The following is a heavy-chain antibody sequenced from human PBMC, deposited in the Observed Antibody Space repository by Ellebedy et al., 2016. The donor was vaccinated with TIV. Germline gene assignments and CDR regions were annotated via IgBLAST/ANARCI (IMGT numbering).Heavy chain of an antibody. V-gene: IGHV3-33*01. CDR2: IWYDGSNK. CDR1: GFTFSSYG. CDR3: ARVGEMAT. Sequence: GGSLRLXCAASGFTFSSYGMHWVRQAPGKGLEWVAVIWYDGSNKYYADSVKGRFTISRDNAKNSLYLQMNSLRAEDTAVYYCARVGEMATWGQGTLVTVSS. J-gene: IGHJ5*02. D-gene: IGHD5-24*01.